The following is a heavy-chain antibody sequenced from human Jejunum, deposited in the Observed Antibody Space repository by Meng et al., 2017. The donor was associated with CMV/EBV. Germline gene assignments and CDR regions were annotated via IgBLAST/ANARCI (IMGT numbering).Heavy chain of an antibody. D-gene: IGHD2-2*01. CDR3: ARFYCSSTSCPHVLFDY. CDR2: ISAYNGNT. J-gene: IGHJ4*02. CDR1: CFTFTSFA. V-gene: IGHV1-18*01. Sequence: QLVQFEPEVRYPCASVMFSFEALCFTFTSFAIVWVRQAPGQGLQYMGWISAYNGNTNYAQELQGRVTMTTDTSTSTAYMELRSLRFDDTAVYYCARFYCSSTSCPHVLFDYWGQGTLVTVSS.